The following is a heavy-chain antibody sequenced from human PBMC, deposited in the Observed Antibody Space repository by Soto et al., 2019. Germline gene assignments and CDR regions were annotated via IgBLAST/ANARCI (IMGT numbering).Heavy chain of an antibody. CDR3: ARAYSGYDFHLDY. Sequence: SETLSLTCTVSGGSISSYYWSWIRQPPGKGLEWIGYIYYSGSTNYNPSLKSRVTISVDTSKNQFSLKLSSVTAADTAVYYCARAYSGYDFHLDYWGQGTLVTVSS. J-gene: IGHJ4*02. CDR2: IYYSGST. D-gene: IGHD5-12*01. CDR1: GGSISSYY. V-gene: IGHV4-59*01.